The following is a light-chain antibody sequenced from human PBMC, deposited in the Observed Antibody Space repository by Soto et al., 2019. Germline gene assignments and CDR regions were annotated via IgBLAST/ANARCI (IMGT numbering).Light chain of an antibody. Sequence: DIQMTQSPSSLSASVGDRFTIXXQASQDIRYYLNWFQQKPGKAPKXLIYDASRLETGVPSRFSGSGSGTHFSLAISSLQPEDIATYYCQQYDSLPITFGQGTRLEIK. J-gene: IGKJ5*01. CDR1: QDIRYY. CDR2: DAS. CDR3: QQYDSLPIT. V-gene: IGKV1-33*01.